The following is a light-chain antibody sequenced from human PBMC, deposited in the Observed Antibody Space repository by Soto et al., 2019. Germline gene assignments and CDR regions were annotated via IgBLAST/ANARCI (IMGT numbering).Light chain of an antibody. CDR1: QSVSSN. CDR3: QQYNNWPPGLT. CDR2: GAS. V-gene: IGKV3-15*01. Sequence: EIAMTQSPATLSVSPGERAPLSCRASQSVSSNLAWYQQKPGQAPRLLIYGASTRATGIPARFSGSGSGTEFTLTISSLQSEDFAVYYCQQYNNWPPGLTFGGGTKVDIK. J-gene: IGKJ4*01.